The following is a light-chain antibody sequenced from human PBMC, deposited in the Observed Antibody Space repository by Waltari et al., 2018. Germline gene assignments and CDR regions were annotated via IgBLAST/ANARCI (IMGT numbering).Light chain of an antibody. V-gene: IGKV1-27*01. CDR2: AAS. CDR3: QKYYSAPFT. Sequence: DIQMTQSPSSLSASVGDTVTITCRASQAISNHLAWYQQRPGKPPKLLMYAASSLPSGVPSRFSASQSGTDFSLTINNLQPEDVATYYCQKYYSAPFTFGPGTKVDLK. CDR1: QAISNH. J-gene: IGKJ3*01.